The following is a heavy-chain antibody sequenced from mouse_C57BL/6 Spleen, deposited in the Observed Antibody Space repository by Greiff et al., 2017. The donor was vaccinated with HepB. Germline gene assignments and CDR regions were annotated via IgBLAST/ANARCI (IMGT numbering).Heavy chain of an antibody. D-gene: IGHD1-1*01. CDR1: GFSLTSYG. J-gene: IGHJ1*03. V-gene: IGHV2-5*01. Sequence: VQLQQSGPGLVQPSQSLSITCTVSGFSLTSYGVHWVRQSPGKGLEWLGVIWRGGSTDYNAAFMSRLSITRDNSKSQVFFKMNSLQADDTAIYYCAKNYYGSSCGYFDVWGTGTTVTVSS. CDR3: AKNYYGSSCGYFDV. CDR2: IWRGGST.